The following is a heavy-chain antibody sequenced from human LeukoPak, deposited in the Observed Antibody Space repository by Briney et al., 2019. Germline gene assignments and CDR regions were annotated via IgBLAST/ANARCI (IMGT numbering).Heavy chain of an antibody. CDR2: ISYDGSNK. D-gene: IGHD5-12*01. V-gene: IGHV3-30*03. Sequence: PGGSLRLSCAASGFTFSRHVMHWVRQAPGKGLEWVSMISYDGSNKYYADSVKGRFTISRDNSKNTLYLQMNGLRAEDTAVYYCARGYTYFDYWGQGTLVTVSS. CDR1: GFTFSRHV. J-gene: IGHJ4*02. CDR3: ARGYTYFDY.